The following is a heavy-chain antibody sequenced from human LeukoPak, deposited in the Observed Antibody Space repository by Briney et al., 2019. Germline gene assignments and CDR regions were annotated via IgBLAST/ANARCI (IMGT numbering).Heavy chain of an antibody. J-gene: IGHJ4*02. Sequence: GGALRLSCAASGFSVSSIYMSWVRQAPGKGLEWVAVIYSGGTTYYADPVRGRFTISRDNSKNTLYLQMNSLRAEDTALYYCARDTGFGILMGYWGQGTLVSLSS. V-gene: IGHV3-53*01. CDR3: ARDTGFGILMGY. CDR1: GFSVSSIY. D-gene: IGHD3-10*01. CDR2: IYSGGTT.